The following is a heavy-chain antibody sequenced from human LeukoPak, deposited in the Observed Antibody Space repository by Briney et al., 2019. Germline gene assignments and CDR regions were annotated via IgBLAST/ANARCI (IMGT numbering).Heavy chain of an antibody. D-gene: IGHD6-19*01. CDR2: IYYSGST. J-gene: IGHJ4*02. CDR1: GGSISSSSYY. CDR3: ARLIAVAERGGLFDY. V-gene: IGHV4-39*07. Sequence: SETLSLTCTVSGGSISSSSYYWGWIRQPPGKGLEWIGSIYYSGSTYYNPSLKSRVTISVDTSKNQFSLKLSPVTAADTAVYYCARLIAVAERGGLFDYWGQGTLVTVSS.